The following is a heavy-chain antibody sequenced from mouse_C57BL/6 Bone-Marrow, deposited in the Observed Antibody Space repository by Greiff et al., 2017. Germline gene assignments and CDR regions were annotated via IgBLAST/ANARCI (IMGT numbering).Heavy chain of an antibody. CDR3: ARDACPGCWYFDV. Sequence: EVKLMESGGGLVQSGRSLRLSCATSGFTFSDFYMEWVRQAPGKGLEWIAASRNKANDYTTEYSASVKGRFIVSRDTYQSILYLQMNALRAEDTAIYYCARDACPGCWYFDVWGTGTTVTVSS. CDR2: SRNKANDYTT. V-gene: IGHV7-1*01. J-gene: IGHJ1*03. CDR1: GFTFSDFY.